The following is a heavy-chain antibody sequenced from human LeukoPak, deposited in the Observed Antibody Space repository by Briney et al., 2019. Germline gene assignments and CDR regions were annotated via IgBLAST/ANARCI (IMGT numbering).Heavy chain of an antibody. CDR1: GFTFTTYS. D-gene: IGHD6-13*01. Sequence: GGSLRLSCAASGFTFTTYSMTWVRQAPGKGLQWVSTIGHGRDTYYADSVQGRFTISRDDSKNILYLQMNSLRAEDTAIYYCAKRDSTSSRPFDYWGQGTLVTVSS. CDR2: IGHGRDT. J-gene: IGHJ4*02. CDR3: AKRDSTSSRPFDY. V-gene: IGHV3-23*01.